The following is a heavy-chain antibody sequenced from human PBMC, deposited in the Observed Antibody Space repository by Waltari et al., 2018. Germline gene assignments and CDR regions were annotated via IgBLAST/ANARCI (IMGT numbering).Heavy chain of an antibody. J-gene: IGHJ5*02. Sequence: QVQLQQWGAGLLKPSETLSLTCAVYGGSFSGYYWRWNRQPPGKGLEWIGEINHSGSTNYNPSLKSRVTISVDTSKNQFSLKLSSVTAADTAVYYCARTTSSSWYGWFDPWGQGTLVTVSS. CDR2: INHSGST. D-gene: IGHD6-13*01. V-gene: IGHV4-34*01. CDR1: GGSFSGYY. CDR3: ARTTSSSWYGWFDP.